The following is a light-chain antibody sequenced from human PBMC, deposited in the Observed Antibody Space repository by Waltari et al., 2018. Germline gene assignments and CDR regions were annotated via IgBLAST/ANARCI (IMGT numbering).Light chain of an antibody. CDR1: QSLSRY. V-gene: IGKV1-39*01. CDR3: QQTYSIPLT. CDR2: AAS. J-gene: IGKJ4*01. Sequence: DIQMTQSPSSLSASVGDRVTITCRASQSLSRYLNWFQHKPGKAPKLLVYAASSLQSGVPSRFSGSGSGTDFTLTISSLQPEDFATYYCQQTYSIPLTFGGGTKVEIK.